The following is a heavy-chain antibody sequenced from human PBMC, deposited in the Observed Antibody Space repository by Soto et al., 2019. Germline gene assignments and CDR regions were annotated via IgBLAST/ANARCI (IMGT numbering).Heavy chain of an antibody. CDR1: GFTFSSYA. CDR3: ARDWGLREYSSSSGSYYYGMDV. Sequence: GGSLRLSCAASGFTFSSYAMHWVRQAPGKGLEWVAVISYDGSNKYYADSVKGRFTISRDNSKNTLYLQMNSLRAEDTAVYYCARDWGLREYSSSSGSYYYGMDVWGQGTTVTVSS. V-gene: IGHV3-30-3*01. CDR2: ISYDGSNK. D-gene: IGHD6-6*01. J-gene: IGHJ6*02.